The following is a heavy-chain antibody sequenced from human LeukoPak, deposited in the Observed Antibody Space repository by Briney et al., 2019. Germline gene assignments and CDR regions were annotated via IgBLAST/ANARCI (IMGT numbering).Heavy chain of an antibody. CDR1: GFTFSTDV. V-gene: IGHV3-23*01. CDR2: ISCSGGNT. J-gene: IGHJ6*02. D-gene: IGHD3-10*01. Sequence: GGSLRLSCAASGFTFSTDVMSWVRQAPGKGLECVSAISCSGGNTYYADSVKGRFTISRDNSKNMLYLQMNSLRAEDTAVYYCAKVSGRIQIWPQPFGDGMDVWGQGTTVTVSS. CDR3: AKVSGRIQIWPQPFGDGMDV.